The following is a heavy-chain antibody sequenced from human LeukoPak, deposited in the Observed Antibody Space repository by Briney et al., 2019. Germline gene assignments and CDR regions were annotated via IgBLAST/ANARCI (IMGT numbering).Heavy chain of an antibody. CDR3: ARLSEHGTFDI. V-gene: IGHV1-8*03. D-gene: IGHD1/OR15-1a*01. J-gene: IGHJ3*02. CDR1: GYTFTSYD. CDR2: MNPNSGNT. Sequence: ASEKVSCTASGYTFTSYDINWVRQATGQGLEWMGRMNPNSGNTGYAQKFQGRVTITRNTSISTAYMELSSLRSEDTAVYYCARLSEHGTFDIWGQGTMVTVSS.